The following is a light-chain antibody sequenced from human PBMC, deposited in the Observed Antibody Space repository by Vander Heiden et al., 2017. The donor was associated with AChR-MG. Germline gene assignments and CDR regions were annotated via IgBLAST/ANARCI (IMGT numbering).Light chain of an antibody. CDR1: PSISSY. CDR3: QQTYSDFPT. Sequence: DIQMTQSPSSLSASKGDRVTITCRPSPSISSYLNSSQQKRGKAPELLIYLASTLQTGVRSRFTGSGSGTDFTLTISAVKREELANYYWQQTYSDFPTFGQGTKVDIK. J-gene: IGKJ1*01. CDR2: LAS. V-gene: IGKV1-39*01.